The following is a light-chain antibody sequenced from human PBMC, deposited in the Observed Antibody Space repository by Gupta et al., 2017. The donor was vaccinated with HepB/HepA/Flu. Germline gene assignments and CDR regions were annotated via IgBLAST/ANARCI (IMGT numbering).Light chain of an antibody. CDR3: QQKNNCPRT. CDR1: QSVSSN. Sequence: EIVMTQSPATLSVSPWERATLSCRASQSVSSNLAWYQQKPGQAPRLLIYGASTRATGLPARFSGSGSGTEFTLTISSRQSEDFAVYYCQQKNNCPRTFGQGTKVEIK. V-gene: IGKV3-15*01. J-gene: IGKJ1*01. CDR2: GAS.